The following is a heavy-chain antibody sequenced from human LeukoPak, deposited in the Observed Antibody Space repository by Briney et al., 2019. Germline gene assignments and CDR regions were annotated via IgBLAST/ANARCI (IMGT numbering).Heavy chain of an antibody. V-gene: IGHV3-30*18. J-gene: IGHJ3*02. CDR1: GFTFSSYG. Sequence: GRSLRLSCAASGFTFSSYGMHWVRQAPGKGLEWVAVISYDGSNKYYADSVKGRFTISRDNSKNTLYLQMNSLRAGDTAVYYCAKDVWFGELLGAFDIWGQGTMVTVSS. CDR2: ISYDGSNK. D-gene: IGHD3-10*01. CDR3: AKDVWFGELLGAFDI.